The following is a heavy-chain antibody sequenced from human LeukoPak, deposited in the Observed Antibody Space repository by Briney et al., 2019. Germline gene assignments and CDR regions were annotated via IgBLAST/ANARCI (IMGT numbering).Heavy chain of an antibody. Sequence: PSVKLSCKASGYTFTSYAINWVRQAPGKGLEWMGGFDPEDGETIFAQKFQGRVTMTEDTSTDTAYMELSSLTSEDTAVYYCVSHYFDYWGQGTLVTVSS. CDR3: VSHYFDY. CDR1: GYTFTSYA. CDR2: FDPEDGET. J-gene: IGHJ4*02. V-gene: IGHV1-24*01.